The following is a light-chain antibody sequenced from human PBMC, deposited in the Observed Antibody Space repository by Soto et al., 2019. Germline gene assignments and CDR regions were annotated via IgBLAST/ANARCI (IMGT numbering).Light chain of an antibody. CDR2: GAS. CDR3: QQRSNWLIS. J-gene: IGKJ3*01. V-gene: IGKV3D-20*02. CDR1: QIISSTY. Sequence: DIVLTQSPGTLSLSPGERATLSCRASQIISSTYLGWYQQKPGQAPRLLIYGASSRATGIPDRFSGSGSGTDFTLTISRLEPEDFAVYYCQQRSNWLISFGPGTKVDIK.